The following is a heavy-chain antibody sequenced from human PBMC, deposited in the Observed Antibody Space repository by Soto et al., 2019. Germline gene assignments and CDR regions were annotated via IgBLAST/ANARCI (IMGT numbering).Heavy chain of an antibody. V-gene: IGHV3-30-3*01. J-gene: IGHJ4*02. Sequence: GGSLSLSCAASGFTFSSYAMHWVRQAPGKGLEWVAVISYDGSNKYYADSVKGRFTISRDNSKNTLYLQMNSLRAEDTAVYYCARDRPRIAVAGTLDYWGQGTLVTVSS. CDR3: ARDRPRIAVAGTLDY. D-gene: IGHD6-19*01. CDR2: ISYDGSNK. CDR1: GFTFSSYA.